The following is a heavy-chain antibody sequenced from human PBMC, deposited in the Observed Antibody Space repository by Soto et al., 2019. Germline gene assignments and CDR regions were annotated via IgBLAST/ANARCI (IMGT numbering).Heavy chain of an antibody. J-gene: IGHJ4*02. V-gene: IGHV3-23*01. D-gene: IGHD2-21*01. CDR3: ARGRNVSPYVASDY. CDR1: GFPFSNYG. CDR2: ISADSARA. Sequence: EVQLLESGGGLVQPGGSLRLSCTASGFPFSNYGMSWVRRTPGKGLEWVSVISADSARAFYADSVKGRFTISSDTSKNTLYLQMDNLRVEDTAVYYCARGRNVSPYVASDYWGQGTLVTVSS.